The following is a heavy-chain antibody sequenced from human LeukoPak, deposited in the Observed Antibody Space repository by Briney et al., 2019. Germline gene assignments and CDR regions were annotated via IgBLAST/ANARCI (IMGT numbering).Heavy chain of an antibody. Sequence: PGGSLRPSCAASGFTLSSHWMTWVRQAAGRGGEGVGDIKENGSETFYGDSVKGRFTISRDNAENSLNLQMNNLRPEDTAMYYCARPLFGAISPGYWGQGTLVTVSS. J-gene: IGHJ4*02. CDR1: GFTLSSHW. D-gene: IGHD3-10*01. CDR3: ARPLFGAISPGY. V-gene: IGHV3-7*01. CDR2: IKENGSET.